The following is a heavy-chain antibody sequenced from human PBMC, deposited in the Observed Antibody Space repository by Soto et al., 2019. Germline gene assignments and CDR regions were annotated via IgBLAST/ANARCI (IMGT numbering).Heavy chain of an antibody. J-gene: IGHJ5*02. CDR1: GGSFSGYY. V-gene: IGHV4-34*01. CDR3: ARGRDSSGYYYGWFDP. Sequence: QVQLQQWGAGLLKPSETLSLTCAVYGGSFSGYYWSWIRQPPGQGLEWIGEINHSGSTNYNPSLKSRVTISVDTSKNQFSLKLSYVTAADTAVYYCARGRDSSGYYYGWFDPWGQGTLVTVSS. D-gene: IGHD3-22*01. CDR2: INHSGST.